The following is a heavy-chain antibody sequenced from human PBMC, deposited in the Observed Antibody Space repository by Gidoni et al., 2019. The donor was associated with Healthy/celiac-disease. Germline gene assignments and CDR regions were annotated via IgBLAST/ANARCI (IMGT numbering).Heavy chain of an antibody. Sequence: QVQLVQSGAEVQKPGSSVKVSCKASGGTFSSYAISWVRQAPGQGLEWMGGIIPIFGTANYAQKCQGRVTITADESTSTAYMELSSLRSEDTAVYYCARSDSVVVPAAYEGIYYYGMDVWGQGTTVTVSS. CDR3: ARSDSVVVPAAYEGIYYYGMDV. V-gene: IGHV1-69*01. CDR1: GGTFSSYA. CDR2: IIPIFGTA. D-gene: IGHD2-2*01. J-gene: IGHJ6*02.